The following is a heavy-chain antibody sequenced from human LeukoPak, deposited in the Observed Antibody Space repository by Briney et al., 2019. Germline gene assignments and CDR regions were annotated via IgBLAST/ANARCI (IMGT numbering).Heavy chain of an antibody. CDR1: GFPFSSYA. CDR3: AKDKPAYYSGRRGPLLYFDY. CDR2: ISGSGGST. J-gene: IGHJ4*02. D-gene: IGHD1-26*01. V-gene: IGHV3-23*01. Sequence: PGGSLRLSCAASGFPFSSYAMSWVRQAPGKGLEYVSAISGSGGSTYYADSVKGRFTISRDNSKNTLYLQMSSLRAEDTAVYYCAKDKPAYYSGRRGPLLYFDYWGQGTLVTVSS.